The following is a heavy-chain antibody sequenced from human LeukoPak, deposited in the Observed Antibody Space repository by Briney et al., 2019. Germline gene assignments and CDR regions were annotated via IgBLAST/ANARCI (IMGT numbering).Heavy chain of an antibody. Sequence: SETLSLTCTVSGGSLNGYYWGWIRQPPGKGLECIGYIHSSEGTAHNASLKSRLTISLDTFKNQFSLTLSSVTAADTAVYYCARHVYGEGMVVWGKGTTVTVSS. CDR2: IHSSEGT. CDR1: GGSLNGYY. J-gene: IGHJ6*04. D-gene: IGHD4-17*01. V-gene: IGHV4-59*08. CDR3: ARHVYGEGMVV.